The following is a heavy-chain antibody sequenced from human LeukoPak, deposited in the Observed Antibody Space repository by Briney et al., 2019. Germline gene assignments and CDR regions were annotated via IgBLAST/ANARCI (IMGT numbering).Heavy chain of an antibody. V-gene: IGHV3-74*01. Sequence: GGSLRLSCAASGFTFSSYGMHWVRQAPGKGLVWVSRINSDGSTTHADSVKGRFTISRDNAEKTLYLQLNSLRAEDTAVYYCARGKDGVWALDIWGQGTLVTVSS. D-gene: IGHD3-16*01. CDR1: GFTFSSYG. J-gene: IGHJ3*02. CDR2: INSDGSTT. CDR3: ARGKDGVWALDI.